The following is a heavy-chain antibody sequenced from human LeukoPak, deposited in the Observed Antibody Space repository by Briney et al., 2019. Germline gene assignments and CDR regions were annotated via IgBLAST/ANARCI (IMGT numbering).Heavy chain of an antibody. CDR3: ANLYGLYDILTGYSAGDASDI. CDR1: GFTFSTYA. J-gene: IGHJ3*02. Sequence: GGSLRLSCAASGFTFSTYAMHWVRQAPGKGLAWVAVISYDGSNKFYADSVKGRFTISRDNSKNTLYLQMNSLRAEDTAVCHCANLYGLYDILTGYSAGDASDIWGQGTIVTVSS. D-gene: IGHD3-9*01. CDR2: ISYDGSNK. V-gene: IGHV3-30*18.